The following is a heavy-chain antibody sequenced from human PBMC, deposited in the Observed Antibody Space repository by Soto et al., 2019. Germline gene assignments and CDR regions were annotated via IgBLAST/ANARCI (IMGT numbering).Heavy chain of an antibody. CDR1: GGTFSSYA. CDR3: ARASPGIAVAGTGPLRYFDL. V-gene: IGHV1-69*13. J-gene: IGHJ2*01. Sequence: SVKVSCKASGGTFSSYAISWVRQAPGQGLEWMGGIIPIFGTANYAQKFQGRVTITADESTSTAYMELSSLRSEDTAVYYCARASPGIAVAGTGPLRYFDLWGRGTLVTVSS. CDR2: IIPIFGTA. D-gene: IGHD6-19*01.